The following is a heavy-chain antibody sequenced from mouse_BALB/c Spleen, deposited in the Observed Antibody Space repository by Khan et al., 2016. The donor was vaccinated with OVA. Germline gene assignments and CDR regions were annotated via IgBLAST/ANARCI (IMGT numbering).Heavy chain of an antibody. CDR1: GFTFTDYY. J-gene: IGHJ2*01. V-gene: IGHV7-3*02. Sequence: EVELVESGGGLVQPGGSLRLSCATSGFTFTDYYMSWVRQPPGKALEWLGFIRNKANGYTTEYSASVKGRFTISRDNSQSILYLQMNTLRGEDSATYYCASDIPWPPDYWGQGTTLTVSS. CDR2: IRNKANGYTT. CDR3: ASDIPWPPDY.